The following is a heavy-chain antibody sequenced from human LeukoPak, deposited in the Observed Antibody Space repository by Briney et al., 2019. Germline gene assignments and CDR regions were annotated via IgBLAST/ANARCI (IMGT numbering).Heavy chain of an antibody. Sequence: GGSLRLSCAASGFTFSSYSMNWVRQAPGKGLEWVSVIYSGGSTYYADSVKGRFTISRDNSKNTLYLQMNSLRAEDTAVYYCARGQLWPQAFDYWGQGTLVTVSS. CDR3: ARGQLWPQAFDY. V-gene: IGHV3-53*01. J-gene: IGHJ4*02. CDR2: IYSGGST. D-gene: IGHD5-18*01. CDR1: GFTFSSYS.